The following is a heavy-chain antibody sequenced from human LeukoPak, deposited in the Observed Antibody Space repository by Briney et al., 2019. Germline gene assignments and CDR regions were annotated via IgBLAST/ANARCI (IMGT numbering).Heavy chain of an antibody. CDR2: FDPEDGET. Sequence: ASVKVSCKVSGYTLTELSMHWVRQAPGKGLEWMGGFDPEDGETVYAQKFQGRVTMTEDTSTDTAYMELSSLRSEDTAVYYCATRAGYVGNYFDYWGQGTLVTVSS. D-gene: IGHD5-12*01. V-gene: IGHV1-24*01. CDR1: GYTLTELS. CDR3: ATRAGYVGNYFDY. J-gene: IGHJ4*02.